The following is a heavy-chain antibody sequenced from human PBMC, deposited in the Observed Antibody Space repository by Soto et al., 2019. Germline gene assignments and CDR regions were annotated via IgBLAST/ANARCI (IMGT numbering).Heavy chain of an antibody. Sequence: ASVKVSCKASGYTFTGYYMHCVRQAPGQGLEWMGWINPNSGGTNYAQRFQGWVTMTRDTSISTTSMELSRLISNDTAVYFCAKAAGYSSGWYIDYWGQGTLVTVSS. CDR1: GYTFTGYY. J-gene: IGHJ4*02. CDR3: AKAAGYSSGWYIDY. V-gene: IGHV1-2*04. D-gene: IGHD6-19*01. CDR2: INPNSGGT.